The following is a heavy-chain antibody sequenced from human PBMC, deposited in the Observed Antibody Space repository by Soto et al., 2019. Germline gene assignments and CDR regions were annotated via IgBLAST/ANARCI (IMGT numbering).Heavy chain of an antibody. CDR3: AIRGLAAARYMDV. J-gene: IGHJ6*02. V-gene: IGHV4-4*02. D-gene: IGHD6-13*01. CDR1: GGSISSSNW. Sequence: PLETLSLTCAVSGGSISSSNWWSWVRQPPGKGVEWIGEIYHSGSTNYIPSLQSRVTISVDKSKNQFSLKLSSVTAADAAVYSCAIRGLAAARYMDVGGQGTRVTVS. CDR2: IYHSGST.